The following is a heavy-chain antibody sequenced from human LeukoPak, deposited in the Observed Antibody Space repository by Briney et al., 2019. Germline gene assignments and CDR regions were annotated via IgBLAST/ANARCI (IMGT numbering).Heavy chain of an antibody. J-gene: IGHJ4*02. CDR1: GFTFSTYV. Sequence: PGGSLRPSCAASGFTFSTYVMSWVRQAPGKGLEWVSAISGSGGSTYYADSVKGRFTISRDNSKNTLYLQMNSLGADDTAVHYCAKGNWRYFDYWGQGTLVTVSS. CDR3: AKGNWRYFDY. V-gene: IGHV3-23*01. D-gene: IGHD1-1*01. CDR2: ISGSGGST.